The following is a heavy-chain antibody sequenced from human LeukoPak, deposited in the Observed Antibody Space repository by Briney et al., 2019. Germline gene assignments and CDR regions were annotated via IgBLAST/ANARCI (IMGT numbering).Heavy chain of an antibody. CDR2: ISGSGDEA. CDR3: AKGGAISGWYWFDP. V-gene: IGHV3-23*01. J-gene: IGHJ5*02. Sequence: GGSLRLSCAASGFTFSNYAMNWVRQAPGKGLEWVSSISGSGDEAHHADSVKGRFTISRDNSKNTLYLRMNSLRAEDTALYYCAKGGAISGWYWFDPWGQGTLVTVSS. CDR1: GFTFSNYA. D-gene: IGHD6-19*01.